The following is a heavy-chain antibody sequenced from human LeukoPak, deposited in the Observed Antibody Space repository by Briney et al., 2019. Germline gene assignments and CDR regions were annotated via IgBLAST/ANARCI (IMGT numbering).Heavy chain of an antibody. D-gene: IGHD5-24*01. CDR3: VRERFGAIVEN. CDR2: ISWNSGTI. CDR1: GFNLDDYA. J-gene: IGHJ4*02. Sequence: GGSLRLSCAASGFNLDDYAMYWVRQAPGKGLEWVSGISWNSGTIGYAESVKGRFTISRDTSKNTLLLQMNSLRAEDTALYFCVRERFGAIVENWGQGALVIVSS. V-gene: IGHV3-9*01.